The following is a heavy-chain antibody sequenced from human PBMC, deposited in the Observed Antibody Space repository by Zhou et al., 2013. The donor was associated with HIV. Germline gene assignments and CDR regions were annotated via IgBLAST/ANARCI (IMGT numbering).Heavy chain of an antibody. CDR3: ARDYAYGDYGHGMDV. D-gene: IGHD4-17*01. J-gene: IGHJ6*02. CDR2: IIPVIDTA. V-gene: IGHV1-69*06. CDR1: GYTFMSYA. Sequence: QVQLVQSGAEVKKPGASVKVSCKASGYTFMSYAISWVRQAPGQGLEWMGRIIPVIDTANYAEKFQGRVTVTADKSSRTAYMELSSLRSEDTAVYYCARDYAYGDYGHGMDVWGQGTTVTVSS.